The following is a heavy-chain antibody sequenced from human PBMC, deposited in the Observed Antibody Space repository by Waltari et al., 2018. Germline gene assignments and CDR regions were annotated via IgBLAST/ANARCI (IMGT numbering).Heavy chain of an antibody. J-gene: IGHJ4*01. V-gene: IGHV3-15*01. CDR3: TTLDAPWGG. Sequence: EVQMVESGGGSMKPGDSLRLSCVASGFTFTPAWLTWVRQAPGKGFEWVGRIKSKSEGATTDFAAPVKGRFSISREDSQNMVFLQMNSLRTEDTAVYYCTTLDAPWGGWGHGTLVTVS. D-gene: IGHD7-27*01. CDR1: GFTFTPAW. CDR2: IKSKSEGATT.